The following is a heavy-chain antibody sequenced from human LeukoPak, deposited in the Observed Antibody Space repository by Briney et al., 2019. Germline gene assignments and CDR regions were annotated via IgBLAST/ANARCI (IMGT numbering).Heavy chain of an antibody. D-gene: IGHD3-22*01. Sequence: SETLSLTCAVSGGSISTYYWTWIRQPAGKGLEWIGRIYTSGSTNYSPSLKSRVTMSLDTSKNQFSLKMSSVTAADTAVYYCARAVDDSSGYRIDSWGQGTLVTVSS. CDR1: GGSISTYY. CDR2: IYTSGST. J-gene: IGHJ4*02. V-gene: IGHV4-4*07. CDR3: ARAVDDSSGYRIDS.